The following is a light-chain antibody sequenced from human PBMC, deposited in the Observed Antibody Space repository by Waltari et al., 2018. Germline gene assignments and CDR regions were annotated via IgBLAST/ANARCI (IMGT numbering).Light chain of an antibody. J-gene: IGLJ2*01. Sequence: QSVLTQPPSVSGAPGQRVTISCTGSSSNIGAPYDVHWYRQLPGTAPKLLIFGNSNRPSWVPDRFSGSKSGTSASLAITGLQAEDEADYYCQSYDSSLSGSDVVFGGGTKLTVL. V-gene: IGLV1-40*01. CDR2: GNS. CDR3: QSYDSSLSGSDVV. CDR1: SSNIGAPYD.